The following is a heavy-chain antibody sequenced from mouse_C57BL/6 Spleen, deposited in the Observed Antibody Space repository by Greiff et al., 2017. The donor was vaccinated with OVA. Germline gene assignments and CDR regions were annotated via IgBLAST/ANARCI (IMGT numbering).Heavy chain of an antibody. D-gene: IGHD2-12*01. J-gene: IGHJ4*01. CDR1: GYTFTSYW. CDR2: INTRSGDT. V-gene: IGHV1-7*01. Sequence: VQLHQSGAELAKPGASVKLSCKASGYTFTSYWMDWVKQRPGQGLEWIGYINTRSGDTTYNQKFKDKATLTADKSYSTAYMQLSSLTYDDSAVYYCAILRQGAMDYWGQGTSVTVSS. CDR3: AILRQGAMDY.